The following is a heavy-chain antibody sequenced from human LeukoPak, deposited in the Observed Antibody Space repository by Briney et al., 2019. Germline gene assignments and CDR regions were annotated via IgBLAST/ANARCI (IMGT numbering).Heavy chain of an antibody. J-gene: IGHJ4*02. CDR3: ASGPIVVVPAATGAAAGLWYFDY. D-gene: IGHD2-2*01. CDR1: GYSFTSYW. V-gene: IGHV5-51*01. CDR2: IYPGDSDT. Sequence: GESLKISCKGSGYSFTSYWIGWVRQMPGKGLEWMGIIYPGDSDTRYSPSFQGQVTISADKSISTAYLQWSSLKASDTAMYYCASGPIVVVPAATGAAAGLWYFDYWGQGTLVTVSS.